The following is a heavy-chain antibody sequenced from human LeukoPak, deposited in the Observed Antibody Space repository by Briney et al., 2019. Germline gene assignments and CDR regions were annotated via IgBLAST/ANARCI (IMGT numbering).Heavy chain of an antibody. D-gene: IGHD5-18*01. CDR1: SGSITGYY. V-gene: IGHV4-59*01. Sequence: PSETLSLTCTVSSGSITGYYWSWIGQRPGKGLEGIGYIYYTGCTNYNHSLNSRPTMSLDTSKNHFSLQLSSVTAADTAVYYCARFRNSYGDSDFDYWGQGTLVTVSS. CDR3: ARFRNSYGDSDFDY. J-gene: IGHJ4*02. CDR2: IYYTGCT.